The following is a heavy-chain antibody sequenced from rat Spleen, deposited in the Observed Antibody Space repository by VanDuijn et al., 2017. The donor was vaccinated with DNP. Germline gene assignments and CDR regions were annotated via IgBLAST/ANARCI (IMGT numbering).Heavy chain of an antibody. Sequence: EVQLVESGGDLVQPGRSLKLSCVASGFTFSYYWMTWIRQVPGKGLEWIASITSGGGTTSYPDSVKGRFTISRDDAKNTLYLQMNSLRSEDTATYYCSTALGDAWGQGTAVTVSS. V-gene: IGHV5-31*01. CDR1: GFTFSYYW. CDR3: STALGDA. CDR2: ITSGGGTT. J-gene: IGHJ4*01.